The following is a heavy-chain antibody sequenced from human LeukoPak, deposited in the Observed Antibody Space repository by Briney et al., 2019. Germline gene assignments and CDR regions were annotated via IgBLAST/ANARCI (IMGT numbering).Heavy chain of an antibody. D-gene: IGHD1-26*01. CDR2: INPNSGGT. J-gene: IGHJ3*02. CDR1: GYTFTGYY. CDR3: ATEDWEPRGGGDAFDI. Sequence: GASVKVSCKASGYTFTGYYMHWVRQAPGQGLEWMGWINPNSGGTNYAQKFQGRVTMTEDTSTDTAYMELSSLRSEDTAVYYCATEDWEPRGGGDAFDIWGQGTMVTVSS. V-gene: IGHV1-2*02.